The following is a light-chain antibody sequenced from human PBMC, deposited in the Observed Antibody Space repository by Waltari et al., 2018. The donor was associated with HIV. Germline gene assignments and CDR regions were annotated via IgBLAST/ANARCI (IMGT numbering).Light chain of an antibody. CDR1: QSLLHRCKNKNT. J-gene: IGKJ4*01. V-gene: IGKV4-1*01. CDR3: QKYYSSPLT. CDR2: WAA. Sequence: DLVMTQSPDSLAVSLGARATINCKSSQSLLHRCKNKNTLAWYQQKPRPPPKLFIYWAAPRESRVPDQFSGRGSGTDCTLATNNLRAEDVAVYYCQKYYSSPLTFGGGTNVEIK.